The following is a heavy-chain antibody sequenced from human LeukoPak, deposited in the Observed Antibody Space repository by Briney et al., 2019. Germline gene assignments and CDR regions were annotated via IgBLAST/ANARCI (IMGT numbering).Heavy chain of an antibody. V-gene: IGHV3-9*01. D-gene: IGHD3-22*01. CDR3: AKGGHYYDSSAYYSHHDY. CDR2: ISRNSGSI. Sequence: GGSLRLSCAASGFTFDDYAMHWVRQAPGKGLEWVSGISRNSGSIGYADSVKGRFTISRDNAKNSLYLQMNSLRAEDTALYYCAKGGHYYDSSAYYSHHDYWGQGTLVTVSS. J-gene: IGHJ4*02. CDR1: GFTFDDYA.